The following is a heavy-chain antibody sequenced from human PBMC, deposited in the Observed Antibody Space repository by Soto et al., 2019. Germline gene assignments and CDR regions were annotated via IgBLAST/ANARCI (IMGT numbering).Heavy chain of an antibody. CDR3: ARGNHRWLQLWYFDL. CDR2: IIPIFGTA. V-gene: IGHV1-69*12. D-gene: IGHD5-12*01. CDR1: GGTFSSYT. Sequence: QVQLVQSGAEVKKPGSSVTVSCKASGGTFSSYTISWVRQAPGQGLXWMGGIIPIFGTANYAQKFQGRVTITADESTSTAYMELSSLRSEDTAVYYCARGNHRWLQLWYFDLWGRGTLVTVSS. J-gene: IGHJ2*01.